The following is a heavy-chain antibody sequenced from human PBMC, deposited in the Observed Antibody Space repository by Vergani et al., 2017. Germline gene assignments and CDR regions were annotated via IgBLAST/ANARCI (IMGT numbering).Heavy chain of an antibody. D-gene: IGHD6-19*01. Sequence: QVQLVESGGGVVQPGRSLRLSCAASGFTFSSYAMHWVRQAPGKGLEWVAVISYDGSNKYYADSVKGRFTISRDNSKNTLYLQMNSLRAEDTAVYYCAGGPIAVAGTYYYYYMDVWGKGTTVTVSS. CDR2: ISYDGSNK. CDR1: GFTFSSYA. J-gene: IGHJ6*03. CDR3: AGGPIAVAGTYYYYYMDV. V-gene: IGHV3-30-3*01.